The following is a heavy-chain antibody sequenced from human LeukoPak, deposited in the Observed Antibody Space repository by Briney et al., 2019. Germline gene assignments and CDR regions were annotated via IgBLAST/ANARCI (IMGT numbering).Heavy chain of an antibody. CDR3: ASPKSGGYSYGFSFFY. J-gene: IGHJ4*02. V-gene: IGHV3-48*04. Sequence: GGSLRLSCAASGFTFSSYWMSWVRQAPGKGLEWVSYISSSGSTIYYADSVKGRFTISRDNAKNSLYLQMNSLRAEDTAVYYCASPKSGGYSYGFSFFYWGQGTLVTVSS. CDR1: GFTFSSYW. D-gene: IGHD5-18*01. CDR2: ISSSGSTI.